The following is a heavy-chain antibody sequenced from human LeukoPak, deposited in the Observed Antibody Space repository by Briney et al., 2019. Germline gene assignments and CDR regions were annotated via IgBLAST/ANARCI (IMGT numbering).Heavy chain of an antibody. D-gene: IGHD3-16*01. CDR2: IYSGGST. CDR1: GFTVSSNY. J-gene: IGHJ4*02. Sequence: GGSLRLSCAASGFTVSSNYMSWVRQAPGKGLEWVSVIYSGGSTYYADSVKGRFTIPRDKSKNTLYLQMNSLRAEDTAVDYCAGSNSQILGGGEPLDYWGQGTLVTVSS. CDR3: AGSNSQILGGGEPLDY. V-gene: IGHV3-53*01.